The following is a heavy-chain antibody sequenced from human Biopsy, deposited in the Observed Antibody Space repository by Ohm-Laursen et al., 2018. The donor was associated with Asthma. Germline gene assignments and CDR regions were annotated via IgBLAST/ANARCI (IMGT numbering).Heavy chain of an antibody. Sequence: ASVKVSCKTSGYTFNSTGITWVRQAPGQGLEWMGWISVYNGNTKVAQKLQDRVTMITDTSASTAYMELRSLRSDDTAVYFCARAVDYSHYYGIDVWGQGTTVTVS. V-gene: IGHV1-18*01. D-gene: IGHD3-10*01. CDR1: GYTFNSTG. CDR3: ARAVDYSHYYGIDV. CDR2: ISVYNGNT. J-gene: IGHJ6*02.